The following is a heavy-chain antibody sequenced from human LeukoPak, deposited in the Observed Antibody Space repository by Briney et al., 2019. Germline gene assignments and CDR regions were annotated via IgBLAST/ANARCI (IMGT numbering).Heavy chain of an antibody. J-gene: IGHJ3*02. CDR1: GGSISSGDYY. V-gene: IGHV4-30-4*01. CDR2: IYYSGST. Sequence: SETLSLTCTVSGGSISSGDYYWSWIRQPPGKGLEWIGYIYYSGSTYYNPSLKSRVTISVDTSKNQFSLKLSSVTAADTAVYYCARGIPAFGELIVVVIKFPDAFDIWGQGTMVTVSS. D-gene: IGHD3-22*01. CDR3: ARGIPAFGELIVVVIKFPDAFDI.